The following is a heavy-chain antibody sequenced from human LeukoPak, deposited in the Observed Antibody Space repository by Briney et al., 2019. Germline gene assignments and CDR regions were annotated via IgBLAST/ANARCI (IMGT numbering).Heavy chain of an antibody. D-gene: IGHD6-25*01. CDR2: IYRDDST. CDR1: GFSFSSEY. J-gene: IGHJ6*02. V-gene: IGHV3-53*01. Sequence: GGSLRLSCAASGFSFSSEYMNWGRQAPGKGLEWVSVIYRDDSTYYTHCVKGRFTISRDNAKNTMHLQMHGLRVEDTAVYYCARGLVSSAPLVDYYCGMDVWGQGTTVTVSS. CDR3: ARGLVSSAPLVDYYCGMDV.